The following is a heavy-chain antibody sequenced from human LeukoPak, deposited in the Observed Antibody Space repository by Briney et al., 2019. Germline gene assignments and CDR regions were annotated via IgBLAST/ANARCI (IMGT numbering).Heavy chain of an antibody. CDR1: GGSISSYY. CDR2: IYYSGST. CDR3: ARVYYSSSYDYWYFDL. J-gene: IGHJ2*01. V-gene: IGHV4-59*01. D-gene: IGHD6-13*01. Sequence: SETLSLTCTVSGGSISSYYWSWIRQPPGKGLEWIGYIYYSGSTNYNPSLKSRVTISVDTSKNQFSLKLSSVTAADTAVYYCARVYYSSSYDYWYFDLWGRGTLVTVSS.